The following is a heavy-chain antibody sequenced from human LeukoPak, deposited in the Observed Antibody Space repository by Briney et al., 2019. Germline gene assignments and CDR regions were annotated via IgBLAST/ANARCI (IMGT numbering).Heavy chain of an antibody. J-gene: IGHJ4*02. CDR2: ISYIGST. D-gene: IGHD3-22*01. CDR3: ARNTYYYDSSGYYSY. V-gene: IGHV4-59*11. CDR1: DDSFSSHY. Sequence: PSETLSLTCAVSDDSFSSHYWTWIRQPPGKGLEWIGYISYIGSTNYNPSLKSRVTISVDTSKNQFSLKLSSVTAADTAVYYCARNTYYYDSSGYYSYWGQGTLVTVSS.